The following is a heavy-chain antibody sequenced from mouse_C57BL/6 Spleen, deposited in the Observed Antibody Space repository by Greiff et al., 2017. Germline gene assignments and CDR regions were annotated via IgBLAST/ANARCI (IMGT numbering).Heavy chain of an antibody. CDR2: IYPGDGDT. D-gene: IGHD2-5*01. V-gene: IGHV1-80*01. J-gene: IGHJ3*01. Sequence: QVQLQQSGAELVKPGASVKISCKASGYAFSSYWMNWVKQRPGKGLEWIGQIYPGDGDTNYNGKFKGKATLTADKSSSTAYMQLSSLTSEDSAVYFCARSTSNPVWFGYWGQGTLVTVSA. CDR3: ARSTSNPVWFGY. CDR1: GYAFSSYW.